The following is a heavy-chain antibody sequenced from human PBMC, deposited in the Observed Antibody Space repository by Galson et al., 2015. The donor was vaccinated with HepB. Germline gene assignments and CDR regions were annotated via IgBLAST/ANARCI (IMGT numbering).Heavy chain of an antibody. D-gene: IGHD2-21*01. V-gene: IGHV1-46*03. J-gene: IGHJ4*02. CDR1: GYTFTNYY. Sequence: SVKVSCKASGYTFTNYYIHWVRQAPGQGLEWMGIFNPSGGSTSFALRFQGRVTMTSDTSTSTSTNTLYMDLSSLKSEDTAVYYCVRGTYSHFDNGGQGTLATVPS. CDR2: FNPSGGST. CDR3: VRGTYSHFDN.